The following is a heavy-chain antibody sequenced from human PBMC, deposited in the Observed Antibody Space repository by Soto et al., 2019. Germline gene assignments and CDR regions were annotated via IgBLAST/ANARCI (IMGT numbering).Heavy chain of an antibody. J-gene: IGHJ6*02. CDR2: IYYSGST. CDR3: ARDSRQRASSSFYYYYGMDV. D-gene: IGHD6-6*01. CDR1: GGSISSGGYY. Sequence: PSGTLYITCTVSGGSISSGGYYWSWIRQHPGKGLEWIGYIYYSGSTYYNPSLKSRVTISVDTSKNQFSLKLSSVTAADTAVYYCARDSRQRASSSFYYYYGMDVWGQGTTVTVSS. V-gene: IGHV4-31*03.